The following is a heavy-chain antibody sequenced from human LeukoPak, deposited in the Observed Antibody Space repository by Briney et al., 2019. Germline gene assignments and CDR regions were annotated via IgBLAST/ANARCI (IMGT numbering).Heavy chain of an antibody. D-gene: IGHD3-10*01. J-gene: IGHJ1*01. CDR2: INYSGST. CDR3: ARVGSGEGY. Sequence: PSETLSLTCTVSGGSISSGAHYWSWIRQHPGKGLEWIGYINYSGSTYYSPSLKSRVTISADTSKNQFSLKLSSVTAADTAVYYCARVGSGEGYWGQGTLVTVSS. V-gene: IGHV4-31*03. CDR1: GGSISSGAHY.